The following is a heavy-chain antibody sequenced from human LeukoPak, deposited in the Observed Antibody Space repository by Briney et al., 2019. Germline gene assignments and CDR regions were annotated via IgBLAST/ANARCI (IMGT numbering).Heavy chain of an antibody. CDR1: GFTFSSYA. J-gene: IGHJ4*02. CDR3: ARPQGGSYVYYFDY. CDR2: ISYDGSNK. V-gene: IGHV3-30*04. Sequence: GGSLRLSCAASGFTFSSYAMHWVRQAPGKGLEWVAVISYDGSNKYYADSVKGRFTISRDNSKNTLYLQMNSLRAEDTAVYYCARPQGGSYVYYFDYWGQGTLVTVSS. D-gene: IGHD1-26*01.